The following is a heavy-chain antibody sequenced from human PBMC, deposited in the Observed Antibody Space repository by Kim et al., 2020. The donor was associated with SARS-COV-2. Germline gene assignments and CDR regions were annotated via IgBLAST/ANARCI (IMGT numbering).Heavy chain of an antibody. D-gene: IGHD3-22*01. CDR1: GFTFSSYW. CDR3: ARTDGYYYSLTAVDY. Sequence: GGSLRLSCAASGFTFSSYWMSWVRQAPGKGLEWVANIKQDGSEKYYVDSVKGRFTISRDNAKNSLYLQMNSLRAEDTAVYYCARTDGYYYSLTAVDYWGQGTRVTVSS. J-gene: IGHJ4*02. V-gene: IGHV3-7*01. CDR2: IKQDGSEK.